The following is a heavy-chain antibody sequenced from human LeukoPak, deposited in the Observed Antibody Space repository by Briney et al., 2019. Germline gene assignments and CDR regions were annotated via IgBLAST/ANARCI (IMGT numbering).Heavy chain of an antibody. Sequence: PSETLSLTCTVSGGSISDYYWTWIRQPPGKGLEWIGHIYYSGNTIYNPSLKSRVTISVDTSKNQFSLKLSSVTAADTAVYYCARAGERGYSYGRTFDYWGQGTLVTVSS. CDR2: IYYSGNT. V-gene: IGHV4-59*01. CDR3: ARAGERGYSYGRTFDY. D-gene: IGHD5-18*01. CDR1: GGSISDYY. J-gene: IGHJ4*02.